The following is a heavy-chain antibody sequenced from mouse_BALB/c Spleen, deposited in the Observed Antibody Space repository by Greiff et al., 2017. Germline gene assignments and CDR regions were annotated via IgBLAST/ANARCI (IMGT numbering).Heavy chain of an antibody. D-gene: IGHD2-1*01. V-gene: IGHV1-9*01. J-gene: IGHJ4*01. CDR1: GYTFSSYW. CDR3: ARDGNYLYYAMDY. CDR2: ILPGSGST. Sequence: VQLVESGAELMKPGASVKISCKATGYTFSSYWIEWVKQRPGHGLEWIGEILPGSGSTNYNEKFKGKATFTADTSSNTAYMQLSSLTSEDSAVYYCARDGNYLYYAMDYWGQGTSVTVSS.